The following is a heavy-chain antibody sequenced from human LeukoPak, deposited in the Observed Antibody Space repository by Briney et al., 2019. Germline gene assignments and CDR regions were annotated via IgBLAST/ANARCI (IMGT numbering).Heavy chain of an antibody. J-gene: IGHJ5*02. CDR1: GGSISSYY. V-gene: IGHV4-59*08. CDR2: IYYSGST. CDR3: ARLIAAAGTRWFDP. Sequence: SETLSLTCTLSGGSISSYYWSWIRQPPGKGLEWIGYIYYSGSTNYNPSLKSRVTISVDTSKNQFSLKLSSVTAADTAVYYCARLIAAAGTRWFDPWGQGTLVTVSS. D-gene: IGHD6-13*01.